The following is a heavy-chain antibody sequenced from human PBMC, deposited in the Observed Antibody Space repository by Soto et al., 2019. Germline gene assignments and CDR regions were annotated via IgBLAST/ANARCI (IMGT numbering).Heavy chain of an antibody. J-gene: IGHJ5*02. CDR1: GGSISSYY. Sequence: SETLSLTCTVSGGSISSYYWSWVRPPPGKGLEGIGYIYYSGSTNYNPSLKSRVTISVDTSKNQFSLKLSSVTAADTAVYYCARDETEGFNWFDPWGQGTLVTVS. CDR3: ARDETEGFNWFDP. V-gene: IGHV4-59*01. CDR2: IYYSGST.